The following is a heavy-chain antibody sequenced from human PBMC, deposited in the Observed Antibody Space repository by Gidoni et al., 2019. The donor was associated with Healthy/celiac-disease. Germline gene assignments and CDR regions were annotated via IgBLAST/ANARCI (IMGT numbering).Heavy chain of an antibody. CDR1: GGTFSSYT. CDR2: IIPILGIA. Sequence: QVQLVQSVAEVKKPGSSVKVSCKASGGTFSSYTISWVRQAPGPGLEWMGRIIPILGIANYAQKFQGRVTIPADKSTSTAYMELSSLRSEDTAVYYCARGLMGDGYHYYFDYWGQGPLVTVSS. J-gene: IGHJ4*02. D-gene: IGHD5-12*01. V-gene: IGHV1-69*02. CDR3: ARGLMGDGYHYYFDY.